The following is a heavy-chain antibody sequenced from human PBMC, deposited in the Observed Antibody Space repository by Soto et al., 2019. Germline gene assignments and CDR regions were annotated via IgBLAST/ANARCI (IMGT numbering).Heavy chain of an antibody. J-gene: IGHJ5*02. V-gene: IGHV4-30-2*01. CDR1: GGSISSGGYS. D-gene: IGHD2-2*01. CDR2: IYHSGST. Sequence: QLQLQESGSGLVKPSQTLSLTCAVSGGSISSGGYSWSWIRQPPGKGLGWIGYIYHSGSTYYNPSRXSXXTMSVDRSKNQLFLKLSSVTAADTAVYYCARVPTPWGQGTLVTVSS. CDR3: ARVPTP.